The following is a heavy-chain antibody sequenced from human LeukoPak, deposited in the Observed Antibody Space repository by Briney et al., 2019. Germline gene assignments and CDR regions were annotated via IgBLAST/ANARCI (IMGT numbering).Heavy chain of an antibody. D-gene: IGHD6-13*01. CDR3: ARDGQGYSSGWYWFDP. J-gene: IGHJ5*02. V-gene: IGHV3-64*01. CDR2: ISHNGDRT. Sequence: PGGSLRLSCAASGFTFSTYVMHWVRQAPGKGLEYVSTISHNGDRTYYANSVRGRFTISRDNSKNTLYLLMCSMRAEDMAIYCCARDGQGYSSGWYWFDPWGQGTLVTVST. CDR1: GFTFSTYV.